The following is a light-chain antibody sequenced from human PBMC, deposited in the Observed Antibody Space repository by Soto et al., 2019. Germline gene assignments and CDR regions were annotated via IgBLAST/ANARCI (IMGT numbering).Light chain of an antibody. CDR3: QQYNNWPRGT. Sequence: EIVMTQSPATLYVSPGERATLSCRASQSVSNNLAWYQQKPGQAPRLLIYGASTRATGIPARFSGSGSGTEFTLTISSLQSEDFAVYYCQQYNNWPRGTFGGGTKVEIK. V-gene: IGKV3-15*01. J-gene: IGKJ4*01. CDR1: QSVSNN. CDR2: GAS.